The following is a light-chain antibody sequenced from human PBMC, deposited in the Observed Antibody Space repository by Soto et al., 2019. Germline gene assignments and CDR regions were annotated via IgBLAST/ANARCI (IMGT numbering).Light chain of an antibody. CDR1: QAVGIN. V-gene: IGKV3-15*01. Sequence: EIEMTPSKDHLSVSPGDRATLSCSAGQAVGINLAWYQQKPGQAPRLLIYGPSTRATGIPGRFSCSGSGTEFTLTVSSLQSEDFAIYYCKQGSNWPQWTFCQVSKVDIK. J-gene: IGKJ1*01. CDR3: KQGSNWPQWT. CDR2: GPS.